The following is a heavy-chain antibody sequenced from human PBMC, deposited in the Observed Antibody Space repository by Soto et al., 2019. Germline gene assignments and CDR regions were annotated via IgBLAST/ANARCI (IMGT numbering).Heavy chain of an antibody. J-gene: IGHJ6*02. CDR3: ARDGDGYNGEYYYYGMDV. CDR1: GGTFSSYA. CDR2: IIPIFGTA. Sequence: ASVKVSCKASGGTFSSYAISWVRQAPGQGLERMGGIIPIFGTANYAQKFQGRVTITADESTSTAYMELSSLRSEDTAVYYCARDGDGYNGEYYYYGMDVWGQGTTVTVSS. V-gene: IGHV1-69*13. D-gene: IGHD2-8*01.